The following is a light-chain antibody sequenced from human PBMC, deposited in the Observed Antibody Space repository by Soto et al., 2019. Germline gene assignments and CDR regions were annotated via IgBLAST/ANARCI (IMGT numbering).Light chain of an antibody. J-gene: IGLJ2*01. CDR1: SSDVGSYNL. Sequence: QSALTQPASVSGSPGQSITISCTGTSSDVGSYNLVSWYQQHPVKAPKLMIYEGSKRPSGVSNRFSGSKSGNTASLTISGLQAEDEADYYCCSYEGSSTLVFGGGSKLTVL. CDR2: EGS. V-gene: IGLV2-23*01. CDR3: CSYEGSSTLV.